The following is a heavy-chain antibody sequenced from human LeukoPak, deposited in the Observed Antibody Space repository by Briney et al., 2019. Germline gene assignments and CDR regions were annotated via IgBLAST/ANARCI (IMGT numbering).Heavy chain of an antibody. CDR1: EFTFSSHW. CDR2: IISDGTST. D-gene: IGHD3-10*01. J-gene: IGHJ4*02. V-gene: IGHV3-74*01. CDR3: ARGHVPGSDRHWDY. Sequence: GGSLRLSCAASEFTFSSHWMHWVRQAPGKGLVWVSRIISDGTSTSYAVSVKGRFTISRDNAKNTLYLQMNSLRAEDTAVYYCARGHVPGSDRHWDYWGQGILVTVSS.